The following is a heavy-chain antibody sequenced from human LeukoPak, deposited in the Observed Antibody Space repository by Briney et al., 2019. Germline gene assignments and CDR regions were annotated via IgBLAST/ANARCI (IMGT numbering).Heavy chain of an antibody. J-gene: IGHJ4*02. D-gene: IGHD3-22*01. Sequence: GGSLRLSCAASGFTFSSYWMSWVRQAPGKGLEWVANIKHDGSEKYYLDSVKGRFTISRDNAKNSLSLQVNSLRAEDTAVYYCARSRSGYYEDYWGQGTLVTVSS. V-gene: IGHV3-7*01. CDR1: GFTFSSYW. CDR3: ARSRSGYYEDY. CDR2: IKHDGSEK.